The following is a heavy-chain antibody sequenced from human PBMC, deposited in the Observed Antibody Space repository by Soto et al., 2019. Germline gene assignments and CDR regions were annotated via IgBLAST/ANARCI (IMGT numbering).Heavy chain of an antibody. CDR2: IYYDGTT. CDR3: ARDRRWLSRGPNNWFDP. J-gene: IGHJ5*02. V-gene: IGHV4-30-4*08. Sequence: WTWIRQPPGKGLEWLGYIYYDGTTYYNPSLKSRLTMSIDTSKNQFSLKLNSLTAADTAVYYCARDRRWLSRGPNNWFDPWGQGTPVTVSS. D-gene: IGHD2-21*01.